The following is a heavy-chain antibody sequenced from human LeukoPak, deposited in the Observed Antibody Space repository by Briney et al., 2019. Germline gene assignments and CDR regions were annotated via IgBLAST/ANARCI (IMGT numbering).Heavy chain of an antibody. Sequence: PSETLSLTCAVYGGSFSGYYWSWIRQPPGKGLEWIGEINHGGSTNYNPSLKSRVTISVDTSKNLFSLKLSSVTAADTAVYYCARGRVSGSGSYLYWGQGTLVTVSS. J-gene: IGHJ4*02. CDR2: INHGGST. CDR3: ARGRVSGSGSYLY. CDR1: GGSFSGYY. D-gene: IGHD3-10*01. V-gene: IGHV4-34*01.